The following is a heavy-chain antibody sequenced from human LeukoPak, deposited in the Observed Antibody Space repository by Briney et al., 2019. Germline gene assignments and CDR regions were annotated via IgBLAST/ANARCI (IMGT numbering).Heavy chain of an antibody. Sequence: TSETLSLTCTVSGGSISSSSYYWGWIRQPPGKGLEWIGSIYYSGSTYDNPSLKSRVTISVDTSKTQFSLKQSSVTAEDTAVYYCARTSPRGDGWSHRPYDWFDPWGQGTLVTVSS. CDR3: ARTSPRGDGWSHRPYDWFDP. V-gene: IGHV4-39*07. J-gene: IGHJ5*02. CDR1: GGSISSSSYY. D-gene: IGHD3-10*01. CDR2: IYYSGST.